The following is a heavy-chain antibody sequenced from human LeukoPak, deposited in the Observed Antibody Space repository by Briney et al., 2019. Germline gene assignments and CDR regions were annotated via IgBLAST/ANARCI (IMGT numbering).Heavy chain of an antibody. V-gene: IGHV5-51*01. CDR1: GYSFTSYW. Sequence: GESLKISCKGSGYSFTSYWIGWVRQMPGKGLEWMGIIYPGDSDARYSPSFQGQVTISADKSISTAYLQWSSLKASDTAMYYCARQQQFCSGGNCYSLNAFDLWGQGTVVTVSS. CDR3: ARQQQFCSGGNCYSLNAFDL. CDR2: IYPGDSDA. D-gene: IGHD2-15*01. J-gene: IGHJ3*01.